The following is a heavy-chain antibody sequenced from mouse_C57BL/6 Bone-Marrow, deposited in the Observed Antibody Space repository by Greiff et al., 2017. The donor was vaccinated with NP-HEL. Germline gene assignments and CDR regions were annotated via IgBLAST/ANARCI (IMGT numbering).Heavy chain of an antibody. CDR2: INPNNGGT. V-gene: IGHV1-22*01. J-gene: IGHJ2*01. D-gene: IGHD2-5*01. CDR3: ARSGHYSNGY. CDR1: GYTFTDYN. Sequence: EVQLVESGPELVKPGASVKMSCKASGYTFTDYNMHWVKQSHGKSLEWIGYINPNNGGTSYNQKFKGKATLTVNKSSSTAYMELRSLTSEDSAVYYCARSGHYSNGYWGQGTTLTVSS.